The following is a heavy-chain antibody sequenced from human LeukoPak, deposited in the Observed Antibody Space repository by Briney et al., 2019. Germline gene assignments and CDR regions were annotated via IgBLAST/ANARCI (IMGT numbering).Heavy chain of an antibody. CDR3: ARDPRDFWSGYFLSYYYMDV. CDR1: GYTFTSYG. D-gene: IGHD3-3*01. J-gene: IGHJ6*03. Sequence: GASVKVSCKASGYTFTSYGISWVRQAPGQGLEWMGWISAYNGNTNYAQKFQGRVTMTTDTSTSTAYMELRSLRSDDTAVYYCARDPRDFWSGYFLSYYYMDVWGKGTTVTVSS. CDR2: ISAYNGNT. V-gene: IGHV1-18*01.